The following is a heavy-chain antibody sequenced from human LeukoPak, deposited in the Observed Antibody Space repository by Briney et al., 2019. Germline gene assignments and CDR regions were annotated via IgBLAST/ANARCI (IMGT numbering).Heavy chain of an antibody. V-gene: IGHV3-23*01. D-gene: IGHD2-2*01. J-gene: IGHJ6*03. Sequence: GGSLRLSCAASGFTFSSYAMSWVRQAPGKGLEWVSAISGSGGSTYYADSVKGRFTISRDNSKNTLYLQMNSLRAEDTAVYYCAKSLVYCSSTSCYELDYYYYYMDVWGKGTTVTVSS. CDR2: ISGSGGST. CDR1: GFTFSSYA. CDR3: AKSLVYCSSTSCYELDYYYYYMDV.